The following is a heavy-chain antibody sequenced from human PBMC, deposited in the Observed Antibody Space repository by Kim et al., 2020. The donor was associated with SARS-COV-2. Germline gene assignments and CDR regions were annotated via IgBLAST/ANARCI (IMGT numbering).Heavy chain of an antibody. Sequence: ASLKVSCKASGYTFTMNAISWVRQAPGQGLEWMGWINTDTGNPTYAQAFTRRFVFSVDTSVTTAYLQISSLEPEDTALYYCTRVIWGTYRYTDYWGQGTLVTVSS. CDR2: INTDTGNP. V-gene: IGHV7-4-1*02. D-gene: IGHD3-16*02. CDR3: TRVIWGTYRYTDY. J-gene: IGHJ4*02. CDR1: GYTFTMNA.